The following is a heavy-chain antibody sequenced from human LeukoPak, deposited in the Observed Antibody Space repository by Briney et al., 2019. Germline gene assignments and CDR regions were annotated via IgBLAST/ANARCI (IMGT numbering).Heavy chain of an antibody. CDR3: ARGADVNWSYCSGGSCYSRYFDH. J-gene: IGHJ4*02. D-gene: IGHD2-15*01. V-gene: IGHV3-30*03. CDR2: ISYDGSNK. Sequence: GGSLRLSCVASGFTFSSYGMHWVRQAPGKGLEWVAVISYDGSNKYYADSVKGRFTISRDNSKNTLYLQMNSLRAEDTAVYYCARGADVNWSYCSGGSCYSRYFDHWGQGTLVTVSS. CDR1: GFTFSSYG.